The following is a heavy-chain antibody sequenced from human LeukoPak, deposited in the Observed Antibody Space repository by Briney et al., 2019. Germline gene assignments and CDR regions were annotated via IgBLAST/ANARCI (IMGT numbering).Heavy chain of an antibody. CDR2: MSTKSSNT. J-gene: IGHJ4*02. CDR3: ARGGRRNDY. V-gene: IGHV1-8*01. D-gene: IGHD2-15*01. Sequence: TSVKVSFKASGYTFISYDINWVRLAAGQGPEWMGWMSTKSSNTGYAQKSQGRVTMNMNNSRTTAYMELSSLRYEDTAVYYCARGGRRNDYWGQGTLVSVSS. CDR1: GYTFISYD.